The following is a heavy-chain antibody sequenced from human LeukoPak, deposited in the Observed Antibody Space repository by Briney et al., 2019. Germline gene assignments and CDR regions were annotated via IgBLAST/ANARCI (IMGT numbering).Heavy chain of an antibody. CDR1: GFTSSSYW. CDR2: INQDGSEQ. D-gene: IGHD2-2*01. V-gene: IGHV3-7*01. Sequence: GGSLRLSCAASGFTSSSYWMYWVRQAPGKGLEWVANINQDGSEQYYVDSVKGRFTISRDNTKNSLYLQMNSLRAEDTAVYYCARVGYCSTTSCYWRAFDYWGQGTLVTVSS. J-gene: IGHJ4*02. CDR3: ARVGYCSTTSCYWRAFDY.